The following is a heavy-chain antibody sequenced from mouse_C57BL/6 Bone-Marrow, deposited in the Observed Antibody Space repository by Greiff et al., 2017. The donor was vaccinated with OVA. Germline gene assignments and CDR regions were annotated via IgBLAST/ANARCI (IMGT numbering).Heavy chain of an antibody. Sequence: EVQLQQSGPVLVKPGASVKMSCKASGYTFTDYYMNWVKQSHGKSLEWIGVINPYNGGTSYNQKFKGKATLTVDKSSRTAYMELNSLTSEESADYYCAKGYYGSSAAWFAYWGQGTLVTVSA. D-gene: IGHD1-1*01. CDR1: GYTFTDYY. J-gene: IGHJ3*01. V-gene: IGHV1-19*01. CDR3: AKGYYGSSAAWFAY. CDR2: INPYNGGT.